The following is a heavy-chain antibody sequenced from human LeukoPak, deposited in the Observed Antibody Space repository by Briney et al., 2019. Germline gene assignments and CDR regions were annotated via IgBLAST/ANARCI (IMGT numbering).Heavy chain of an antibody. CDR1: GYTSTSYG. CDR2: ISAYNGNT. CDR3: ARDRVIVVVNNGRETFDI. J-gene: IGHJ3*02. V-gene: IGHV1-18*01. D-gene: IGHD3-22*01. Sequence: ASVKVSCKASGYTSTSYGISWVRQAPGQGLEWMGWISAYNGNTNYAQKLQGRVTMTTDTSTSTAYMELRSLRSDDTAVYYCARDRVIVVVNNGRETFDIWGQGTMVTVSS.